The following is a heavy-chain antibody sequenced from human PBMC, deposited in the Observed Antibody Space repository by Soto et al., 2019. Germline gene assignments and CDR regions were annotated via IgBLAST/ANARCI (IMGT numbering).Heavy chain of an antibody. J-gene: IGHJ6*02. CDR1: GGTFSSYP. CDR3: ARVGHITNYGMAV. V-gene: IGHV1-69*01. Sequence: QVQLVQSGAEVKKPGSSVKVSCEASGGTFSSYPINWVRQAPGHGLEWMGGIIPFFGTSNYAQKFQGRVTITADDSTSTAYMELRSLRSKDTAVYYCARVGHITNYGMAVWGQGTTVTFSS. CDR2: IIPFFGTS. D-gene: IGHD1-26*01.